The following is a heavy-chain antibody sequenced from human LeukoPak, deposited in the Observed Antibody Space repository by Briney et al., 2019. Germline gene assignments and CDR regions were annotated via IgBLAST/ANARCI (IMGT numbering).Heavy chain of an antibody. CDR1: GYTFTGYY. J-gene: IGHJ4*02. CDR2: INPNSGGT. Sequence: GSVKVSCKASGYTFTGYYMHWVRQAPGQGLEWMGWINPNSGGTNYAQKFQGRVTMTRDTSISTAYMELSRLRSDDTAVYYCARDPTLTFGGVMKQGPSNWGQGTLVTVSS. V-gene: IGHV1-2*02. D-gene: IGHD3-16*01. CDR3: ARDPTLTFGGVMKQGPSN.